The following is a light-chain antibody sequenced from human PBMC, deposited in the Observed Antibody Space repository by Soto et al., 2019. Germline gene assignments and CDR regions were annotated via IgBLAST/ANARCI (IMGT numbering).Light chain of an antibody. J-gene: IGKJ1*01. Sequence: DIQMTQSPSTLSASVGDRVTITCRASQSSSSWLDGYQQKPGKAPKLLIYEASSLASGAPSRFSGSGSGKEFTLAIGSLPPHDFGTYYCQQYNSYSRTFGQGTKVEIK. CDR3: QQYNSYSRT. V-gene: IGKV1-5*01. CDR2: EAS. CDR1: QSSSSW.